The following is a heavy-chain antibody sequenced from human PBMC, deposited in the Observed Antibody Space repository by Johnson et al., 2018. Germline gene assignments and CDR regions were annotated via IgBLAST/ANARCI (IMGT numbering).Heavy chain of an antibody. CDR2: INHSGST. D-gene: IGHD5-18*01. CDR1: GGSFSGNY. CDR3: AREGKNSYVDY. Sequence: QVQLQQWGAGLLKXSETLSLXCGVYGGSFSGNYWSWIRQPPGKGLEWIGEINHSGSTTYNPSLRSRVIISLDTSKNQFPLKLSSVTAADTAVYYCAREGKNSYVDYWGQGTLVTVSS. V-gene: IGHV4-34*01. J-gene: IGHJ4*02.